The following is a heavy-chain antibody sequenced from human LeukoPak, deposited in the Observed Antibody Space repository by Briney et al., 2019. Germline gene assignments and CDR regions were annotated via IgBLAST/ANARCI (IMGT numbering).Heavy chain of an antibody. CDR2: INSDGSST. V-gene: IGHV3-74*01. CDR3: ARTVSRHIVVVTATLYYFDY. CDR1: GFTFSSYW. J-gene: IGHJ4*02. Sequence: GGSLRLSCAASGFTFSSYWMHWVRQAPGKGLVWVSRINSDGSSTSYADSVKGRFTISRDNAKNTLYLQMNSLRAEDTAVYYCARTVSRHIVVVTATLYYFDYWGQGTLVTVSS. D-gene: IGHD2-21*02.